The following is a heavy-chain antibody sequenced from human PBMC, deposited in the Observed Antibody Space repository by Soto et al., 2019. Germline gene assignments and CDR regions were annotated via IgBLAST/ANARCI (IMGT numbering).Heavy chain of an antibody. CDR3: VKAGDNTGYYFTYYFDH. CDR2: NSWDGGTS. D-gene: IGHD3-22*01. CDR1: GVNLSRYT. J-gene: IGHJ4*02. Sequence: GGSLRLSCAASGVNLSRYTMEWGRQAPGKGLEWVALNSWDGGTSAYADSVKGRFTVSRDNKKSFLYLQMDSLGPDDTALYYCVKAGDNTGYYFTYYFDHWGQGDPVTVSS. V-gene: IGHV3-43*01.